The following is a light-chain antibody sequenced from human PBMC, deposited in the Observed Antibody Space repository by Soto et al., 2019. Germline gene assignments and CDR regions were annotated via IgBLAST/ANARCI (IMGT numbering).Light chain of an antibody. J-gene: IGLJ1*01. Sequence: QSVLTQPASVSGSPGQSITISCTGTSSDVGGYNYVSWYQQHPGKAPKLMIYDVSNRPSGVSNRFSGSKSGNTASLTISGIKAEDEADYYCSSYTSSSTPFYVFGTGTKLTVL. CDR3: SSYTSSSTPFYV. CDR2: DVS. CDR1: SSDVGGYNY. V-gene: IGLV2-14*01.